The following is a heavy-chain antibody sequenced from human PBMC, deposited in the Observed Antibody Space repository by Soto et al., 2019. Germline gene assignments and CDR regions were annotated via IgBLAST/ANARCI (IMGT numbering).Heavy chain of an antibody. J-gene: IGHJ6*02. CDR2: ISYDGSNK. D-gene: IGHD5-18*01. Sequence: GGSLRLSCAASGFTFSSYAMHWVRQAPGKGLEWVAVISYDGSNKYYADSVKGRFTISRDNSKNTLYLQMNSLRAEDTAVYYCARDGTAMVTDYYYYGMEVWGQGTTVTVSS. CDR1: GFTFSSYA. V-gene: IGHV3-30-3*01. CDR3: ARDGTAMVTDYYYYGMEV.